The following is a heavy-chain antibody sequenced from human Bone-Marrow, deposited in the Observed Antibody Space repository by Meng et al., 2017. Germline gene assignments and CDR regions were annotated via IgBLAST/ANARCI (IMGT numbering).Heavy chain of an antibody. CDR3: ARVLKEYDSSGWGAYYFDY. V-gene: IGHV3-20*01. J-gene: IGHJ4*02. D-gene: IGHD3-22*01. CDR1: GFTSDAYG. CDR2: INWNGGST. Sequence: GGSLRLSCAASGFTSDAYGMSWVRQAPGKGLEWVSGINWNGGSTGYADSVKGRFTISRDNAKNSLYLQMNSLRAEDTALYHCARVLKEYDSSGWGAYYFDYWGQGTLVTVSS.